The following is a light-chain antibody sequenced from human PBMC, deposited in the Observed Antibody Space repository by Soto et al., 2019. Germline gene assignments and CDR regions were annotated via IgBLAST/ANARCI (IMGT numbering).Light chain of an antibody. CDR1: QSVSSSY. J-gene: IGKJ1*01. CDR2: GAS. V-gene: IGKV3-20*01. Sequence: VLTQSPGTLSLSPGERATLSCRASQSVSSSYLAWYQQKPGQAPRLLIYGASSRATGVPDRFSGSGSGTDFTLTISRLEPEDFAVYYCQQCGSAPLTFGQGTKVDI. CDR3: QQCGSAPLT.